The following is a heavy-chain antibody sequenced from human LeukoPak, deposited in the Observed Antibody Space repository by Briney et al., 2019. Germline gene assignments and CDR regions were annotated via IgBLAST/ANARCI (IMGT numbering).Heavy chain of an antibody. CDR3: ARRLGGADVFDI. J-gene: IGHJ3*02. V-gene: IGHV5-51*01. D-gene: IGHD3-16*01. CDR1: GYSFSSYW. CDR2: IYPGDSDS. Sequence: GESLKISCKGSGYSFSSYWIAWVRQMPGKGLEWMGIIYPGDSDSKYSRSFQGQVTTSADKSINTAYLQWSSLKASDSAMYYCARRLGGADVFDIWGQGTMVTVSA.